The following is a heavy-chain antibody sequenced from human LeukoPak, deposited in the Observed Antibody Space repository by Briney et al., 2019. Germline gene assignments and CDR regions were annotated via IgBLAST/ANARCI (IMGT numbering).Heavy chain of an antibody. CDR3: AKTNVKYCSGGSCFDAFDI. J-gene: IGHJ3*02. Sequence: GGSLRLSCAASGFTFSSYAMSWVRQAPGKGLEWVSAIGHSGHTTYYADSVKGRFTISRDSSKNTLNLQMNSLRAEDTAVYYCAKTNVKYCSGGSCFDAFDIWGQGTMVTVSS. CDR2: IGHSGHTT. CDR1: GFTFSSYA. V-gene: IGHV3-23*01. D-gene: IGHD2-15*01.